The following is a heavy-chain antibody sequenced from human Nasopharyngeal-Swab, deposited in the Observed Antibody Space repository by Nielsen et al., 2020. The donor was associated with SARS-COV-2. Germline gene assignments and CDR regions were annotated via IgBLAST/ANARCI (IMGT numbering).Heavy chain of an antibody. D-gene: IGHD2-15*01. CDR1: GYSFTNYW. CDR3: ARRGGGYCSGGRCYYFDP. Sequence: GGSLRLSCKASGYSFTNYWIGWVRQMPGKGLEWMGIIFPGDSDTRYSPSLQGQVTISADKSISTAYLQWSSLKASDTAMYYCARRGGGYCSGGRCYYFDPWGQGTQVTVSS. J-gene: IGHJ5*02. V-gene: IGHV5-51*01. CDR2: IFPGDSDT.